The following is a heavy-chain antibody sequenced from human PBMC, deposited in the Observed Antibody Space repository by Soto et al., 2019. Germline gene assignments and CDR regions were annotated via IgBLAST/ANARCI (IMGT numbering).Heavy chain of an antibody. D-gene: IGHD3-22*01. V-gene: IGHV3-23*01. J-gene: IGHJ4*02. CDR1: GFTFSTYA. CDR3: AKEFGSYDSSGYYFIFRYFDY. CDR2: ISGGGDFT. Sequence: PGGSLRLCCAACGFTFSTYAMSWVRQAPGKGLEWVSAISGGGDFTLYADSVKGRFTISRDNSKNTLYLQMNSLRAEDTAVYYCAKEFGSYDSSGYYFIFRYFDYWGQGTLVTVSS.